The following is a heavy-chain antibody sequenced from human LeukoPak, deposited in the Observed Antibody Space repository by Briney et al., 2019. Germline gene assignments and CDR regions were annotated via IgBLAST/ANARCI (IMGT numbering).Heavy chain of an antibody. CDR3: TTRGGSFSIFDY. V-gene: IGHV3-15*01. CDR1: GFTFSDAW. Sequence: QAGGSLSLSCAASGFTFSDAWMSWVRQAPGKGLEWVGRIKSKTDGGTTDYAAPVKGRSTISRDDSKNTLYLQMNSLKTEDTAVYYCTTRGGSFSIFDYWGQGTLVTVSS. CDR2: IKSKTDGGTT. D-gene: IGHD1-26*01. J-gene: IGHJ4*02.